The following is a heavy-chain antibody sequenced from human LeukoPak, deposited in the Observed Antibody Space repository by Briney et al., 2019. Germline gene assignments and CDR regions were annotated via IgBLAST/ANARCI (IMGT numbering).Heavy chain of an antibody. CDR3: ARDSEVFGVVIRGFDY. V-gene: IGHV1-8*01. Sequence: GASVKVSCKASGYTFTSYDINWVRQATGQGLEWMGWMNPNSGNTGYAQKFQGRVTMTRNTSISTAYMELSSLRSEDTAVYYCARDSEVFGVVIRGFDYWGQGTLVTVSS. CDR1: GYTFTSYD. CDR2: MNPNSGNT. D-gene: IGHD3-3*01. J-gene: IGHJ4*02.